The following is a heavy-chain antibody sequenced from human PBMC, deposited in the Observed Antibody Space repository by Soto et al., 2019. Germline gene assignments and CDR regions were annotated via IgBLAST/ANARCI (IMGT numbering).Heavy chain of an antibody. CDR1: GVPFSSYS. V-gene: IGHV3-48*01. CDR3: ARDRGVYCTNGVCYAGLFYYYYMDV. J-gene: IGHJ6*03. D-gene: IGHD2-8*01. CDR2: ISSSSSTI. Sequence: GGSLRLSCAASGVPFSSYSMNWVRQAPGKGLEWVSYISSSSSTIYYADSVRGRFTISRDNAKNSLYLQMNSLRAEDTAVYYCARDRGVYCTNGVCYAGLFYYYYMDVWGKGTTVTVSS.